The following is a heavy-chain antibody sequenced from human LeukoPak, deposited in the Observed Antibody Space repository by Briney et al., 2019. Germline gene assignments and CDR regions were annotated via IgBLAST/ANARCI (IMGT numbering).Heavy chain of an antibody. V-gene: IGHV3-30*18. CDR3: AKDYGSSGWDPLDY. CDR1: GFTFSGYG. D-gene: IGHD6-19*01. CDR2: ISYDGSNK. J-gene: IGHJ4*02. Sequence: GRSLRLSCAASGFTFSGYGMHWVRQAPGKGLEWVAVISYDGSNKYYADSVKGRFTISRDNSKNTLYLQMNSLRAEDTAVYYCAKDYGSSGWDPLDYWGQGTLVTVSS.